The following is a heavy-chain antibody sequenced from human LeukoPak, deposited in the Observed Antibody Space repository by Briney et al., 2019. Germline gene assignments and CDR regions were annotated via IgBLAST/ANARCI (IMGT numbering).Heavy chain of an antibody. V-gene: IGHV5-51*01. CDR2: IYPRDSDT. Sequence: GEPLKISCKASGYISTNYWIGWVRQMPGKGLEWMGIIYPRDSDTRYSPSFQGQVTVSADKSISTAYLQWNTLEASDTAMYYCARRQYSGYDFDFWGQGTLVTVSS. CDR1: GYISTNYW. D-gene: IGHD5-12*01. CDR3: ARRQYSGYDFDF. J-gene: IGHJ4*02.